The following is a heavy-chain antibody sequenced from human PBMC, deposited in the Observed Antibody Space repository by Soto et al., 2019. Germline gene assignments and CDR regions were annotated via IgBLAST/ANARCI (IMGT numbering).Heavy chain of an antibody. CDR1: GGSITNYY. CDR3: ARTTAVPNTLRSRYFFDY. V-gene: IGHV4-59*01. D-gene: IGHD4-17*01. CDR2: VYYSGST. Sequence: SETLSLTCTISGGSITNYYWSWIRQPPGKGLEWIGYVYYSGSTKYNPSLESRVTISVDLSKNQFSLRLSSVTTADTALYYCARTTAVPNTLRSRYFFDYWGQGTLVTVSS. J-gene: IGHJ4*02.